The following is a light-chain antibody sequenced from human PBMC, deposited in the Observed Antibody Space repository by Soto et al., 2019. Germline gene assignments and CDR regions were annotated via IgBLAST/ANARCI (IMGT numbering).Light chain of an antibody. Sequence: SYELTQPLSVSVALGQTARIACGGNNIGSRSVHWYQQKPGQAPVLVIYRDNNRPSGIPERFSGSNSGNTATLTISRAQAGDEADYYCQVWDSSTVVFGGGTKLTVL. CDR2: RDN. J-gene: IGLJ2*01. V-gene: IGLV3-9*01. CDR3: QVWDSSTVV. CDR1: NIGSRS.